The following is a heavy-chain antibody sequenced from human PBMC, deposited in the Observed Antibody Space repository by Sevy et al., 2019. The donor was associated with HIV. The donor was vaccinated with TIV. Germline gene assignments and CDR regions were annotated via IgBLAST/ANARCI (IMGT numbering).Heavy chain of an antibody. V-gene: IGHV1-24*01. CDR2: FDPEDDET. CDR1: GYTLSELS. D-gene: IGHD3-22*01. CDR3: ATTKDYYDSSGSPFDY. Sequence: GESLKISCMVSGYTLSELSMHWVRQAPGKGLEWMGSFDPEDDETIYAQKFQGRVTMTEDTSTDTAYMELNNLRSEDTAVYYCATTKDYYDSSGSPFDYWGQGTLVTVSS. J-gene: IGHJ4*02.